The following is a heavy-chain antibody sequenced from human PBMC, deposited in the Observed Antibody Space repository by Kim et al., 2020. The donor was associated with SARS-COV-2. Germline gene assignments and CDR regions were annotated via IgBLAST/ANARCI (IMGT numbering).Heavy chain of an antibody. D-gene: IGHD3-16*01. V-gene: IGHV5-51*01. CDR3: ATMGAYYYYGMDV. Sequence: YSPSFQGQVTISADKSISTAYLQWSSLKASDTAMYYCATMGAYYYYGMDVWGQGTTVTVSS. J-gene: IGHJ6*02.